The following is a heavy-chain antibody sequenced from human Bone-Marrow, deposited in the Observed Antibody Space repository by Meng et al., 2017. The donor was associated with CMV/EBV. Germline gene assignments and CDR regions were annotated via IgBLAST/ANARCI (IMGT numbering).Heavy chain of an antibody. CDR1: GDSITSYY. Sequence: GSLRLSCSVFGDSITSYYWSWIRQPPGKGLEWIGYFYYSGSSKYNPSLKSRVTISVDTSKNQFSLKLTSVTAADTTVYFCARDEPKTSYWRGFVTWGQGTLVTVSS. V-gene: IGHV4-59*01. D-gene: IGHD3-3*01. J-gene: IGHJ5*02. CDR3: ARDEPKTSYWRGFVT. CDR2: FYYSGSS.